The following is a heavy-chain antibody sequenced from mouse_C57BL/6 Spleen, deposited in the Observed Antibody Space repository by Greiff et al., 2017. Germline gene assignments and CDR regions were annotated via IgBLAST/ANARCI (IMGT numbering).Heavy chain of an antibody. Sequence: QVQLKQPGAELVMPGASVKLSCKASGYTFTSYWMHWVKQRPGQGLEWIGEIDPSDSYTNYNQKFNGKSTLTVDKSSSTVYMQLSSLTSADSAVYYCARGPARDYWGQGTSVTVSS. V-gene: IGHV1-69*01. CDR3: ARGPARDY. CDR2: IDPSDSYT. CDR1: GYTFTSYW. J-gene: IGHJ4*01.